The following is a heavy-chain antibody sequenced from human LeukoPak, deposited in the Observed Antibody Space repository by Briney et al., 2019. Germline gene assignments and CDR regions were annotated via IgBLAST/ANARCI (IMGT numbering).Heavy chain of an antibody. J-gene: IGHJ3*02. Sequence: ALVKVSCKASGYSFTGYYMHWVRQAPGQGLEWMGRINPNSGGTNYAQKFQGRVTMTRDTSISTAYMELSSLRSDDTAVYYCARDLSMTMVVTRDALDIWGQGTMVTVSS. CDR1: GYSFTGYY. CDR2: INPNSGGT. D-gene: IGHD4-23*01. V-gene: IGHV1-2*06. CDR3: ARDLSMTMVVTRDALDI.